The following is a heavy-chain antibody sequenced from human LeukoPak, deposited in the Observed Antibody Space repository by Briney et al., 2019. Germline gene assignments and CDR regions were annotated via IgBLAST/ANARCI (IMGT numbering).Heavy chain of an antibody. D-gene: IGHD3-10*01. Sequence: SETLSLTCTVSGGSISSYYWSWIRQPPGKGLEWIGYIYYSGSTNYNPSLKSRVTISVDTSKNQFSLKLSSVTAADTAVYYCARLYYGSGNLGDYFDYWGQGTLVTVSS. V-gene: IGHV4-59*08. CDR2: IYYSGST. CDR1: GGSISSYY. J-gene: IGHJ4*02. CDR3: ARLYYGSGNLGDYFDY.